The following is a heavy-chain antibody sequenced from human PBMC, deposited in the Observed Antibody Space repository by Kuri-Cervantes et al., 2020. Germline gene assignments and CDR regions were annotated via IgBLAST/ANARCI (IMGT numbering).Heavy chain of an antibody. CDR3: AKDSASCSSTSCYALDYYYGMDV. CDR1: GFTFSSYG. Sequence: GGSLRLSCAASGFTFSSYGMHWVRQAPGKGLEWVAIISYDETYKYYADSVKGRFTISRDNSKNTLYLQMNSLRAEDTAVYYCAKDSASCSSTSCYALDYYYGMDVWGQGTTVTVSS. D-gene: IGHD2-2*01. CDR2: ISYDETYK. V-gene: IGHV3-30*18. J-gene: IGHJ6*02.